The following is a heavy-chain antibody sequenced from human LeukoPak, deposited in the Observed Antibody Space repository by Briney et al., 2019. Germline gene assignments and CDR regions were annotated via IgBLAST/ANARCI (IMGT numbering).Heavy chain of an antibody. Sequence: SETLSLTCTVSGGSISSSSYYWGWIRQPPGKGLEWIGYIYYSGSTNYNPSLKSRVTISVDTSKNQFSLKLSSVTAADTAVYYCARGRYSSGWYAYWGQGTLVTVSS. CDR3: ARGRYSSGWYAY. V-gene: IGHV4-61*05. D-gene: IGHD6-19*01. CDR2: IYYSGST. J-gene: IGHJ4*02. CDR1: GGSISSSSYY.